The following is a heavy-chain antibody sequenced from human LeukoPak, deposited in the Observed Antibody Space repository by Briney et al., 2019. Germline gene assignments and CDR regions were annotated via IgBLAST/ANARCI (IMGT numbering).Heavy chain of an antibody. CDR3: AKDIPYYYDSRAEVDP. CDR2: ISGRGGST. V-gene: IGHV3-23*01. Sequence: GGSLRLSCAASGFTFSSYAMSWVRQAPGKGLEWVSGISGRGGSTYYADSVKGRFTISRDNSKNTLYLQMNSLRAEDTAVYYCAKDIPYYYDSRAEVDPWGQGTLVTVSS. D-gene: IGHD3-22*01. CDR1: GFTFSSYA. J-gene: IGHJ5*02.